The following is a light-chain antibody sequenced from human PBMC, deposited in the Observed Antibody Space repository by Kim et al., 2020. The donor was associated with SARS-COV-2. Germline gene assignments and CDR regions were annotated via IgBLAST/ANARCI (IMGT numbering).Light chain of an antibody. J-gene: IGKJ2*03. Sequence: EVVMTQSPATLSVSPGERATLSCRASQSVSSNLAWYQQKPGQAPRLLIYGASTRAAGIPARFSGSGSGTEFTLTISSLQSEDFGVYYCQQYRNWYSFGQGTKLEIK. CDR1: QSVSSN. V-gene: IGKV3-15*01. CDR3: QQYRNWYS. CDR2: GAS.